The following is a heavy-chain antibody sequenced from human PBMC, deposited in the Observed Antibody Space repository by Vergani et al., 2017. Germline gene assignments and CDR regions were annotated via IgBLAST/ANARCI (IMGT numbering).Heavy chain of an antibody. CDR3: ARHGRSGWAGYFQH. V-gene: IGHV4-39*01. Sequence: QLQLQESDPGLVKPSETLSLTCTVPGGSIRSTFYYWGWIRQPPGKGLEWIGTIYYSGSTYYNPSLKSRVTISVDTSKNQFSLKLNSVTAADTAVYYCARHGRSGWAGYFQHWGQGTLVTASS. CDR2: IYYSGST. D-gene: IGHD6-19*01. J-gene: IGHJ1*01. CDR1: GGSIRSTFYY.